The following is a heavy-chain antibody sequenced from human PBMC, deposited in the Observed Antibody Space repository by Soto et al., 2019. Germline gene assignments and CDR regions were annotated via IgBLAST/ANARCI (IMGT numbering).Heavy chain of an antibody. J-gene: IGHJ4*02. Sequence: GASVKVSCKASGYTFTSYGISWVRQAPGQGLEWMGWISAYNGNTNYAQKHQGRVNMTTDTSTSTVYMDLRSLRSDYTVVYYFAWVGLKQTYYYDSSGYFDFDYWGQGTLVTVSS. CDR2: ISAYNGNT. CDR3: AWVGLKQTYYYDSSGYFDFDY. V-gene: IGHV1-18*01. CDR1: GYTFTSYG. D-gene: IGHD3-22*01.